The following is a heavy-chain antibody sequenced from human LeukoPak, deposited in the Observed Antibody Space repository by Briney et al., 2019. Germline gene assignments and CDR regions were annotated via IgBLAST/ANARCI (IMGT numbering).Heavy chain of an antibody. CDR3: ARSPTTVTTNPFASTFFSRNAEYFQH. J-gene: IGHJ1*01. Sequence: SQTLSLTCAISGDSVSSNSAAWNWIRQSPSRGLEWLGRTYYRSKWYNDYAVSVKSRITINTDTSKNQFSLQLNSVTPEDTAVYYCARSPTTVTTNPFASTFFSRNAEYFQHWGQGTLVTVSS. CDR1: GDSVSSNSAA. V-gene: IGHV6-1*01. CDR2: TYYRSKWYN. D-gene: IGHD4-17*01.